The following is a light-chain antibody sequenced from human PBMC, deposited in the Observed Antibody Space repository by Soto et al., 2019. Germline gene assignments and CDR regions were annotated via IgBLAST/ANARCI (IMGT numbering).Light chain of an antibody. Sequence: QSVLTQPPSASGTPGQRVTISCSGSSSNIGSNTVNWYQQLPGTAPKLLIYSNNQRPSGVPDRFSGSKSGTSASLAISGLQSEDEADSYXAAWDDSLNGFYVFGTGTKVTVL. V-gene: IGLV1-44*01. CDR3: AAWDDSLNGFYV. CDR1: SSNIGSNT. J-gene: IGLJ1*01. CDR2: SNN.